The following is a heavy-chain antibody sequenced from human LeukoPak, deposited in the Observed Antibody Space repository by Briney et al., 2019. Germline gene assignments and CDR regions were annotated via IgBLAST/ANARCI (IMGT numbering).Heavy chain of an antibody. J-gene: IGHJ4*02. Sequence: GGSLRLSCAASGFTFSNYAMTWVRQAPGKGLEWVSTIHDSTYYADSVKGRFTISRDNSKNTLYLQMNSLRAEDTAVYYCARDFESGTAMLIGDGVSDYWGQGTLVTVSS. D-gene: IGHD5-18*01. CDR3: ARDFESGTAMLIGDGVSDY. CDR2: IHDST. CDR1: GFTFSNYA. V-gene: IGHV3-23*01.